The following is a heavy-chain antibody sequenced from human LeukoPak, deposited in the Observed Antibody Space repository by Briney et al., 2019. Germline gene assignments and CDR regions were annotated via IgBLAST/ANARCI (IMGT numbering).Heavy chain of an antibody. CDR1: GVSISGYY. CDR2: IYYSGST. V-gene: IGHV4-59*01. J-gene: IGHJ4*02. D-gene: IGHD5-18*01. CDR3: ARDTARGGGKFFFDY. Sequence: SETLSLTCTVSGVSISGYYWSWIRQPPGKGLEWIGYIYYSGSTNYDPSLKGRVTISVDTSKNQFSLKLTSVTAADTAVYFCARDTARGGGKFFFDYWGRETRAPVS.